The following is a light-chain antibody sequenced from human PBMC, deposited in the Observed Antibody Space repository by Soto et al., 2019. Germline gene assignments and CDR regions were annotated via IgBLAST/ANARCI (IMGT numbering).Light chain of an antibody. CDR1: SSNIGSNY. CDR2: RNN. Sequence: QSVLTQPPSASGTPGQRVTISYSGSSSNIGSNYVYWYKQIPGTAPKLLIYRNNQRPSGVPDRSSGSKSGTSASLAISGLRSEDEAHYYCAAWDDSLSGVVFGGGTKLTVL. CDR3: AAWDDSLSGVV. J-gene: IGLJ2*01. V-gene: IGLV1-47*01.